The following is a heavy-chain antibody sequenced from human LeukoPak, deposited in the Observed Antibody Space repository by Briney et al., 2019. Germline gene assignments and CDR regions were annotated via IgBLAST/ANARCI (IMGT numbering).Heavy chain of an antibody. D-gene: IGHD6-13*01. CDR3: ARGPVAAAGRNYYYYYYYMDA. J-gene: IGHJ6*03. CDR1: GGSFSGYY. V-gene: IGHV4-34*01. Sequence: NPSETLSLTCAVYGGSFSGYYWSWIRQPPGKGLEWIGEINHSGSTNYNPSLKSRVTISVDTSKNQFSLKLSSVTAADTAVYYCARGPVAAAGRNYYYYYYYMDAWGKGTTVTVSS. CDR2: INHSGST.